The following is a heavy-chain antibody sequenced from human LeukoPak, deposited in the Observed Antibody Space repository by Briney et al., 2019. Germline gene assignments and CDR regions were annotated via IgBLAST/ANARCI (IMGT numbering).Heavy chain of an antibody. Sequence: PSETLSLTCTVSGGSISSYYWSWIRQPPGKGLEWIGYIYYSGSTNYNPSLKSRVTISVDTSKNQFSLKVSSVTAADTAVYYCARAQYYYYYYMDVWGKGTTVTVSS. CDR3: ARAQYYYYYYMDV. V-gene: IGHV4-59*01. CDR2: IYYSGST. CDR1: GGSISSYY. J-gene: IGHJ6*03.